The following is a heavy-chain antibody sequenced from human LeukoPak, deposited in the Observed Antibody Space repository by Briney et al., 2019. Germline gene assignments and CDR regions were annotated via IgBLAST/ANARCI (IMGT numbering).Heavy chain of an antibody. Sequence: PGGSLRLSCAASGFTLSTYEMNWVRQAPGKGLEWVSYISGSGSVIQYADSVKGRFIISRDNAKNSLYLQMSSLRAEDTAVYYCARERNYCGGDCYLNWGQGTLVTVSS. CDR1: GFTLSTYE. J-gene: IGHJ4*02. V-gene: IGHV3-48*03. CDR3: ARERNYCGGDCYLN. D-gene: IGHD2-21*02. CDR2: ISGSGSVI.